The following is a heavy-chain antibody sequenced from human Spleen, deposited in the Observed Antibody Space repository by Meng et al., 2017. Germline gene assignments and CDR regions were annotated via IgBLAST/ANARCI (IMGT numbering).Heavy chain of an antibody. V-gene: IGHV3-30*04. CDR2: IKHDASHE. CDR3: ARDGRLSFGHNFDY. J-gene: IGHJ4*01. D-gene: IGHD5-24*01. CDR1: GSSFSTFA. Sequence: GGSLRLSCEVSGSSFSTFAFHWVRQAPGKGLEWVAQIKHDASHEDYADSAKGRFTISRDNSKNTLFLQMNSLRPEDTAVYSCARDGRLSFGHNFDYWGQGTAVTVSS.